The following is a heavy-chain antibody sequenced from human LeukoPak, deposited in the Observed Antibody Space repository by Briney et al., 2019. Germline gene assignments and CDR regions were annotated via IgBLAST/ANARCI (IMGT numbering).Heavy chain of an antibody. CDR2: IIPMYGTT. Sequence: SVKVSCKASGGTFSSYAISWVRQAPGQGLEWMGGIIPMYGTTNYAEKFQGRVTIIADESTSTAYMELSSLRSEDTAVYYCATPFDSRSYLDAFDVWGQGTMVTVSS. CDR3: ATPFDSRSYLDAFDV. J-gene: IGHJ3*01. D-gene: IGHD1-26*01. CDR1: GGTFSSYA. V-gene: IGHV1-69*13.